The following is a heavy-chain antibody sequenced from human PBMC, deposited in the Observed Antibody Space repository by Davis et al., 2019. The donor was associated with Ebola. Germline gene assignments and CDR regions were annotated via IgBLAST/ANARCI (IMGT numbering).Heavy chain of an antibody. D-gene: IGHD5-18*01. CDR3: SREVRGGFSPMDL. J-gene: IGHJ6*04. CDR1: GFTFINYW. V-gene: IGHV3-74*01. CDR2: ANSDGSTT. Sequence: GESLKISCAASGFTFINYWMHWVRQAPGKGLEWVSRANSDGSTTGYGDSVKGRFTISRDNARNPLYLQMNSLRAEDTAVYYCSREVRGGFSPMDLWGTGTTVTVSS.